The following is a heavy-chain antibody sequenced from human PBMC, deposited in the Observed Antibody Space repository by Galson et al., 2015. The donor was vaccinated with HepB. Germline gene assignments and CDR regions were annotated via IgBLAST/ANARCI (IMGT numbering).Heavy chain of an antibody. CDR1: GYSFTSYW. CDR3: ARGDSELLRFPSNDPYNWFDP. Sequence: QSGAEVKKPGESLKISCKGSGYSFTSYWIGWVRQVPGKGLEWMGIIYPGDSDTRYSPSFQGQVTISADKSISTAYLQWSSLKASDTAMYYCARGDSELLRFPSNDPYNWFDPWGQGTLVTVSS. V-gene: IGHV5-51*03. CDR2: IYPGDSDT. D-gene: IGHD3-10*01. J-gene: IGHJ5*02.